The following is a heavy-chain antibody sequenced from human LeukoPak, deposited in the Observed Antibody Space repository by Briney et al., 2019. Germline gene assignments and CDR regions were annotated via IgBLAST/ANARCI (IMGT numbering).Heavy chain of an antibody. D-gene: IGHD3-3*01. V-gene: IGHV4-31*03. CDR2: IYYSGST. J-gene: IGHJ4*02. Sequence: SETLSLTCTVSGGSISSGGYYWSWIRQHPGKGLEWIGYIYYSGSTYYNPSLKSRVTISVDTSKNQFSLKLSSVTAADTAVYYCARANTFFGVFIPPFDYGGQGTLVPVSS. CDR1: GGSISSGGYY. CDR3: ARANTFFGVFIPPFDY.